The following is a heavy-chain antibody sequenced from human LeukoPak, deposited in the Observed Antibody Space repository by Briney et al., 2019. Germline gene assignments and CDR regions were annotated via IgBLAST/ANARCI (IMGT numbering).Heavy chain of an antibody. CDR2: ISGRSYSM. V-gene: IGHV3-11*01. CDR3: VRGKRRFDY. Sequence: GGSLRLSCAAAGFSCNESYMTWIRQAAGEWLEWVAYISGRSYSMYYADSVKGRFNISRDNSLNSLYLHMSSLRADDTAVYYCVRGKRRFDYWGQGTLVTVSS. CDR1: GFSCNESY. J-gene: IGHJ4*02.